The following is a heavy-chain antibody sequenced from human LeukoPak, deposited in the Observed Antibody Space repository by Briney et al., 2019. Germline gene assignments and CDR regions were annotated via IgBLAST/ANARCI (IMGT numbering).Heavy chain of an antibody. Sequence: GGSLRLSCAASGFTFTSYGISWVRQAPGQGLEWMGWISAYNGNTNYAQKLQGRVTMTTDTSTSTAYMELRSLRSDDTAVYYCARDLFCSSTSCYNAFDIWGQGTMVTVSS. V-gene: IGHV1-18*01. CDR2: ISAYNGNT. J-gene: IGHJ3*02. CDR3: ARDLFCSSTSCYNAFDI. D-gene: IGHD2-2*01. CDR1: GFTFTSYG.